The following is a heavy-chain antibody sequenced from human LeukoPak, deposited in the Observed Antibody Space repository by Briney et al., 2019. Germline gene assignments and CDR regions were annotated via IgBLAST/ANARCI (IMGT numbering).Heavy chain of an antibody. J-gene: IGHJ3*02. CDR2: IYYSGST. V-gene: IGHV4-59*01. D-gene: IGHD4-17*01. CDR3: ASSPYGRAAFGI. CDR1: GGSISSYY. Sequence: SETLSLTCTVSGGSISSYYWSWIQQPPGKGLEWIGYIYYSGSTNYNPSLKSRVTISVDTSKNQFSLKLSSVTAADTAVYYCASSPYGRAAFGIWGQGTMVTVSS.